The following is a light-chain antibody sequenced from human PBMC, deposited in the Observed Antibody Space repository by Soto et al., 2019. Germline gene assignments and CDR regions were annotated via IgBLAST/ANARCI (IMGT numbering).Light chain of an antibody. Sequence: EIVLTQSPGTLSLSPGERATLSCRASQIVSSTYLTWFQQKPGQAPRLLIYGASTRATGIPDRFSGSGSGTDFTLTISSLQSEDFAVYYCQQYNNWPLTFGGGTKLDIK. CDR2: GAS. J-gene: IGKJ4*01. CDR1: QIVSSTY. CDR3: QQYNNWPLT. V-gene: IGKV3D-15*01.